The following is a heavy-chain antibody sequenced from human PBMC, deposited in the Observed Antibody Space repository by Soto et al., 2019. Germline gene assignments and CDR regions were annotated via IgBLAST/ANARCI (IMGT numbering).Heavy chain of an antibody. J-gene: IGHJ3*02. CDR3: TRENIENSDGLYDAFDI. V-gene: IGHV1-2*02. Sequence: ASVKVSCKTSGYTFTDYYTHWVRQAPGQGLEWMGWMNPKSGGAYFAQKFQGRVTPTRDTSIGTAYIEVNSLTSDDTAVYFCTRENIENSDGLYDAFDIWGQGTTVTVSS. CDR2: MNPKSGGA. D-gene: IGHD5-18*01. CDR1: GYTFTDYY.